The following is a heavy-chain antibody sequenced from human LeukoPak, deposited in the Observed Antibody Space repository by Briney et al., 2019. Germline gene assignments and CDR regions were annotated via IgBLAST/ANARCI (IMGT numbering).Heavy chain of an antibody. Sequence: ASVKVSCKASGYTFTGYYMHWVGQAPGQGPEWMGRINPNSGGTNYAQKFQGRVTMTRETSISTAYMELSRLRSDDTAVYYCARDRPGGLGGWCWGQGTLVTVSS. V-gene: IGHV1-2*02. CDR2: INPNSGGT. CDR3: ARDRPGGLGGWC. CDR1: GYTFTGYY. D-gene: IGHD2-21*01. J-gene: IGHJ4*02.